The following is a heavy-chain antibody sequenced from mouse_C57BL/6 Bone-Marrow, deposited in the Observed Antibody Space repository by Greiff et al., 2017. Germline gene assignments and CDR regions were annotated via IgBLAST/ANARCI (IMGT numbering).Heavy chain of an antibody. CDR1: GYTFTSYW. J-gene: IGHJ2*01. D-gene: IGHD2-3*01. CDR2: IDPSDSYT. CDR3: ARRGWLLSYFDY. V-gene: IGHV1-50*01. Sequence: VQLHQPGAELVKPGASVKLSCKASGYTFTSYWMQWVKQRPGQGLEWIGEIDPSDSYTNYNQKFKGKATLTVDTSSSTAYMQLSSLTSEDSAVYYCARRGWLLSYFDYWGQGTTLTVSS.